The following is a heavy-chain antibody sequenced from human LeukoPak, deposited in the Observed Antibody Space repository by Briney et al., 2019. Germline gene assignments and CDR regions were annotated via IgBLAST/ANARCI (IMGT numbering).Heavy chain of an antibody. D-gene: IGHD2-15*01. CDR1: GGSISSGVYY. CDR3: ARGGVVGAAYFDY. Sequence: SQTLSLTCTVSGGSISSGVYYWSWIRQPPGKGLEWIGYIYYSGSTNYNPSLKSRVTISVDTSKNQFSLKLSSVTAADTAVYYCARGGVVGAAYFDYWGQGTLVTVSS. CDR2: IYYSGST. V-gene: IGHV4-30-4*01. J-gene: IGHJ4*02.